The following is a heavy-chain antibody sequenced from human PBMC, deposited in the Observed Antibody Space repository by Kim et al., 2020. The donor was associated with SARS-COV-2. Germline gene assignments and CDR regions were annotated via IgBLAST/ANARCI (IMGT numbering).Heavy chain of an antibody. V-gene: IGHV4-59*01. CDR2: ST. Sequence: STHYNPSLKSRVTISVDTSKNQFSLRLSSVTPADTAVYYCARAPTDYFDYWGQGTLVTVSS. J-gene: IGHJ4*02. CDR3: ARAPTDYFDY.